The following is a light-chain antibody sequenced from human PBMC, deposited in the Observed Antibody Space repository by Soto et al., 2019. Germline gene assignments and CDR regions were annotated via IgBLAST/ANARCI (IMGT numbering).Light chain of an antibody. Sequence: DIQMTQSPYSLSAAVGDRVTITCRASQNINTYLNWYQQKPGKAPKLLIFDAASLQSGVPSRFSGSRSRTDFTLTIPSLQPEDFSTYYCQQTSSAPFTFGPGTKVDIK. CDR1: QNINTY. J-gene: IGKJ3*01. V-gene: IGKV1-39*01. CDR3: QQTSSAPFT. CDR2: DAA.